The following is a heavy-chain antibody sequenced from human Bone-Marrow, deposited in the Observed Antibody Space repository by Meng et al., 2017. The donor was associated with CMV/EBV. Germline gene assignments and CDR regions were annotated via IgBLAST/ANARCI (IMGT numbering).Heavy chain of an antibody. D-gene: IGHD2-2*02. J-gene: IGHJ5*02. V-gene: IGHV4-4*07. Sequence: SETLSLTCTVSGGSISSYYWSWIRQPAGKGLEWIGRIYTSGSTNYNPSLKSRVTMSVDTSKNQFSLKLSSVTAADTAVYYCARDGGYCSRTNCYRPLGWFDPWGQGTLVTGSS. CDR3: ARDGGYCSRTNCYRPLGWFDP. CDR1: GGSISSYY. CDR2: IYTSGST.